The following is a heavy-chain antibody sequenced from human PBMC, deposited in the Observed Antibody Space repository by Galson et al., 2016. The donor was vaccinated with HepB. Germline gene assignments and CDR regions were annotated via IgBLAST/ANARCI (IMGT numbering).Heavy chain of an antibody. CDR1: GFSVKSNS. V-gene: IGHV3-66*01. CDR3: AARTTDYGGVGRLHF. J-gene: IGHJ4*02. Sequence: SLRLSCAASGFSVKSNSMLGACRAPGKRLVAVSILSNNSRTKSPDSVEGRFTISRDNSGNTVYLQMNTLSPEDTAVYYCAARTTDYGGVGRLHFWGQGTLVTVSS. D-gene: IGHD4-23*01. CDR2: LSNNSRT.